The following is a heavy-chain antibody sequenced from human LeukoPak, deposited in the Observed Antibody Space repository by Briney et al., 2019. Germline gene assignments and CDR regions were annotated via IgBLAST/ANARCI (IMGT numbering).Heavy chain of an antibody. V-gene: IGHV3-23*01. CDR2: ISPSASHR. CDR3: VKDRFGSFDP. Sequence: GGSLRLSCAASGFPFSDYAMTWVRQAPGKGLEWVAAISPSASHRYYADFVGGRFTISRDNSKNTLDLQMSSLRAEDTAVYYCVKDRFGSFDPWGHGTLVTVSS. J-gene: IGHJ5*02. D-gene: IGHD5-18*01. CDR1: GFPFSDYA.